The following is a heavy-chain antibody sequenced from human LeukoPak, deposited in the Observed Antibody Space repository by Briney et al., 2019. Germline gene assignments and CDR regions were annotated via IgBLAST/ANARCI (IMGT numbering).Heavy chain of an antibody. CDR1: GGSLSDDY. V-gene: IGHV4-34*01. CDR3: ARLRAFIVGATFIDY. D-gene: IGHD1-26*01. J-gene: IGHJ4*02. Sequence: SETLSLTCAAYGGSLSDDYWIWIRQPPGKGLEWLGEINHSRDTNYNPSLKSRLSISVDTSKNQLSLKLSSVTAADTAVYYCARLRAFIVGATFIDYWGQGTLVTVSS. CDR2: INHSRDT.